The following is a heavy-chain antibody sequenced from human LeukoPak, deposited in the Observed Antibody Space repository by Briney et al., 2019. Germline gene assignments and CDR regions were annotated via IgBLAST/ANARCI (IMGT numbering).Heavy chain of an antibody. J-gene: IGHJ4*02. CDR3: AKGGGYHCFDY. CDR2: ISYDGSNE. D-gene: IGHD3-22*01. V-gene: IGHV3-30*18. CDR1: GFAFNSHG. Sequence: GRSLRLSCAASGFAFNSHGMHWVRQAPGKGLEWVAVISYDGSNEYYADSVKGRFTISRDNSKNTLYLQMNSLRAEDTAVYYCAKGGGYHCFDYWGQGTLVTVSS.